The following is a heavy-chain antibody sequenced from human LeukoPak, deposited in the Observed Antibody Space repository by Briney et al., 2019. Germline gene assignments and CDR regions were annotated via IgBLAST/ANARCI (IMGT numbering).Heavy chain of an antibody. D-gene: IGHD2-15*01. CDR2: INPNSGGT. J-gene: IGHJ5*02. V-gene: IGHV1-2*02. CDR1: GYTFTGYY. CDR3: ARVRYCSGGSLCTRTPVSNWFDP. Sequence: ASVTVSCKASGYTFTGYYIHWVRQAPGQGLEWMGWINPNSGGTNYAQKFQGRVTMTRDTSISTAYMELSRLRSDDTALYYCARVRYCSGGSLCTRTPVSNWFDPWGQGTLVTVSS.